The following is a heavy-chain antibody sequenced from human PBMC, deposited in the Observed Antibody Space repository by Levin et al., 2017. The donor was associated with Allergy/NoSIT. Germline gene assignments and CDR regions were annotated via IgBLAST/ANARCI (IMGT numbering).Heavy chain of an antibody. CDR3: TTYSSSWYYFDY. V-gene: IGHV3-15*01. D-gene: IGHD6-13*01. CDR1: GITFSNAW. J-gene: IGHJ4*02. CDR2: IKSKTDGGTV. Sequence: PGGSLRLSCVASGITFSNAWLSWSRQAPGKGLEWVGRIKSKTDGGTVEYAAPVKGRFTISRDDSKNTLYLQMNSLQTEDTAVYFCTTYSSSWYYFDYWGQGTLVTVSS.